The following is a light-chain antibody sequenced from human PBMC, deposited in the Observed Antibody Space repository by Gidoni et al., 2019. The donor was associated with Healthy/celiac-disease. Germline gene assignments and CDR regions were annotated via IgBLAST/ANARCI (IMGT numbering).Light chain of an antibody. CDR2: AAS. CDR3: QQRDSTPPYT. Sequence: DIQMTPSPSSLSASVGDRVTITCRASQSISSYLNGYQQKPGKAPKLLIYAASSLQSGVPSRCSGSGSGEEFTINISSLQPEDCATYYCQQRDSTPPYTFXXXTKLEIK. CDR1: QSISSY. J-gene: IGKJ2*01. V-gene: IGKV1-39*01.